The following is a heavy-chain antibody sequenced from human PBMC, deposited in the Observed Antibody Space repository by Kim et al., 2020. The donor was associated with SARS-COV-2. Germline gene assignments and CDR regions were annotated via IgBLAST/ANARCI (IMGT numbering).Heavy chain of an antibody. CDR2: IYDSGNT. D-gene: IGHD7-27*01. CDR1: GGSISSFY. V-gene: IGHV4-59*08. CDR3: ARHQDPHTNNWGIDY. Sequence: SETLSLTCTVFGGSISSFYWSWIRQSPGKGLEWIGYIYDSGNTNYNPSLKSRISISLDTSKNQFYLKLSSVTAADTAVYYCARHQDPHTNNWGIDYWGQG. J-gene: IGHJ4*02.